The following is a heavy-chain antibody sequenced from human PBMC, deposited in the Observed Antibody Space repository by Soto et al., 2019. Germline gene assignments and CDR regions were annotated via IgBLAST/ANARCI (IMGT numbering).Heavy chain of an antibody. CDR1: SGSITGYY. J-gene: IGHJ4*02. CDR3: ARAQMATLYFDD. Sequence: SETLSLTCTVSSGSITGYYWSWVRQPPGKGLQWIGYIYYSGTHNYNPSLSSRLTISVDTSKNLFSLELNSVTAADTAVYYCARAQMATLYFDDWGQGTLVTVSS. CDR2: IYYSGTH. V-gene: IGHV4-59*01.